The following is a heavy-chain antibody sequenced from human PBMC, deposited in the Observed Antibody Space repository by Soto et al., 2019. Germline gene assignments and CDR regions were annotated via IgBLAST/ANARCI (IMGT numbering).Heavy chain of an antibody. Sequence: ASVKVSCKASGYPFTSYGIGWVRQAPGQGLEWMGWISPYNGNTYYAQKFQGRVTMTTDTSTNTVYMELRSLRSDDTAVYYCARGVGSGSYYNQYNWFDPWGQGTLVTVSS. CDR1: GYPFTSYG. V-gene: IGHV1-18*01. J-gene: IGHJ5*02. D-gene: IGHD3-10*01. CDR3: ARGVGSGSYYNQYNWFDP. CDR2: ISPYNGNT.